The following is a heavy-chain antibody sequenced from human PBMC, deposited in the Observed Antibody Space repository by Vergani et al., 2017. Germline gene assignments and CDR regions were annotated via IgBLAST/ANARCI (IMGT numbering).Heavy chain of an antibody. J-gene: IGHJ4*02. V-gene: IGHV1-46*03. CDR3: ARGDYGILTGYRY. Sequence: QVQVVQSGAEVKKSGASVKVFCKTSGYTFSNYYMHWVRQAPGQGLEWMGIINPSGGHTNYAQKFQGRVTMNRETSTSTVYMELSSLRSEDTAIYYCARGDYGILTGYRYWVQGTLVTVSA. D-gene: IGHD3-9*01. CDR1: GYTFSNYY. CDR2: INPSGGHT.